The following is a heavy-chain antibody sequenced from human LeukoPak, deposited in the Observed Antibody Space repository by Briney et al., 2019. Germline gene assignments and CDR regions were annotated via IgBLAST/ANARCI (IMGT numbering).Heavy chain of an antibody. CDR3: AKDSKGDYGDHSPFDY. Sequence: PGGSLRLSCAASGFTFSSYAMSWVRQAPGKGLEWVSAISGSGGSTYYADSVKGRFTISRDNSKNTLYLQMNSLRAEDTAVYYCAKDSKGDYGDHSPFDYWGQGTLVTVSS. J-gene: IGHJ4*02. D-gene: IGHD4-17*01. CDR1: GFTFSSYA. CDR2: ISGSGGST. V-gene: IGHV3-23*01.